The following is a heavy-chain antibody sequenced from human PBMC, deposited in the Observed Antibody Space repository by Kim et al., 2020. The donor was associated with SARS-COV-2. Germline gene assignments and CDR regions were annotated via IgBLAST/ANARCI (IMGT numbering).Heavy chain of an antibody. CDR3: ARGRGFYYGSGSYYCDY. Sequence: SETLSLTCAVYGGSFSGYYWSWIRQPPGKGLEWIGEINHSGSTNYNPSLKSRVTISVDTSKNQFSLKLSSVTAADTAVYYCARGRGFYYGSGSYYCDYWGQGTLVTVSS. V-gene: IGHV4-34*01. CDR2: INHSGST. D-gene: IGHD3-10*01. CDR1: GGSFSGYY. J-gene: IGHJ4*02.